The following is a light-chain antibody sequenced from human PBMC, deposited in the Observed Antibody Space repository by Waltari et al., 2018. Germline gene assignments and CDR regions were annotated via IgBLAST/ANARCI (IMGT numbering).Light chain of an antibody. CDR2: AAS. Sequence: DIQMTQSPSSLSASVGDSVTITCRASQSINRYLNWYQHKPGKAPKLLIYAASSLQSEVPSNFSGSGSGTDFTLTISSLQPEDSATYYCQQTYGTSVTFGGGTKVEIK. CDR1: QSINRY. J-gene: IGKJ4*01. V-gene: IGKV1-39*01. CDR3: QQTYGTSVT.